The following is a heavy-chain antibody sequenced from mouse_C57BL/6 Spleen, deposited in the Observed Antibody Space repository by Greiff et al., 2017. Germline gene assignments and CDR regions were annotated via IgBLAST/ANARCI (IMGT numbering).Heavy chain of an antibody. V-gene: IGHV1-80*01. J-gene: IGHJ2*01. CDR3: ARRYYGSIFDY. D-gene: IGHD1-1*01. Sequence: VKLQESGAELVKPGASVKISCKASGYAFSSYWMNWVKQRPGKGLEWIGQIYPGDGDTNYNGKFKGKATLTADKSSSTAYMQLSSLTSEDSAVYFCARRYYGSIFDYWGQGTTLTVSS. CDR1: GYAFSSYW. CDR2: IYPGDGDT.